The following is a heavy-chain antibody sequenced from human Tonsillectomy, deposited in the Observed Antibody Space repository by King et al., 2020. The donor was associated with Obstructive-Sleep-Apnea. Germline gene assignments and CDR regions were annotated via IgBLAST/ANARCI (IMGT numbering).Heavy chain of an antibody. V-gene: IGHV4-59*08. CDR1: GDSINNYY. D-gene: IGHD5-12*01. CDR3: ARHRGVEDYGGYGDYFDY. CDR2: MYYSGNT. Sequence: QLQESGPGLVKPSETLSLTCTVSGDSINNYYWSWIRQPPGKGLEWIGYMYYSGNTNYNPSLKSRVTISADTSEIQFSLGLSSVTAADTVVYYCARHRGVEDYGGYGDYFDYWGQGTLVTVSS. J-gene: IGHJ4*02.